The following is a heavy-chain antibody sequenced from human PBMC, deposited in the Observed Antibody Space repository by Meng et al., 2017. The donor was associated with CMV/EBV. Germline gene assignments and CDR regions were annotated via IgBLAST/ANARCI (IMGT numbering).Heavy chain of an antibody. D-gene: IGHD6-13*01. CDR1: GGSISSSSYY. J-gene: IGHJ4*02. CDR3: ARGGIAAAGLH. CDR2: IYYSGST. V-gene: IGHV4-39*07. Sequence: LQLQVSVPGVVKPSQPLALTCTVSGGSISSSSYYWGWSRQPPGKGLEWIGSIYYSGSTYYNPSLKSRVTISVDTSKNQFSLKLSSVTAADTAVYYCARGGIAAAGLHWGQGTLVTVSS.